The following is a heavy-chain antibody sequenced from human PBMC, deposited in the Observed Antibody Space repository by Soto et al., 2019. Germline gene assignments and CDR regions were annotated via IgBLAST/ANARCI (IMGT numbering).Heavy chain of an antibody. Sequence: SETLSLTCTVSGGSISNYFCNWIRQPAGKGLEWIGRIDNSGSTNYNPSLKSRITMSADTSRNQFSLKLNSVTAADTAVYYCARGGQDFWSGPFDYWGQGALVTVPS. V-gene: IGHV4-4*07. CDR3: ARGGQDFWSGPFDY. D-gene: IGHD3-3*01. CDR2: IDNSGST. CDR1: GGSISNYF. J-gene: IGHJ4*02.